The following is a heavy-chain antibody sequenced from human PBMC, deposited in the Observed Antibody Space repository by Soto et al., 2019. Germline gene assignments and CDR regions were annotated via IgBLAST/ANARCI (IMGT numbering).Heavy chain of an antibody. Sequence: EVQLLESGGKLVQPGGSLTLSCAASGFTFSTYAMAWVRQAPGKGLEWVSGVSASGLNTDYADPVKGRFYISRDNSKNTVHLHMNRLRAEDTALYYCAKDSPRRTSGYFFDYLGQGTPVTVSS. CDR3: AKDSPRRTSGYFFDY. V-gene: IGHV3-23*01. J-gene: IGHJ4*02. D-gene: IGHD1-1*01. CDR1: GFTFSTYA. CDR2: VSASGLNT.